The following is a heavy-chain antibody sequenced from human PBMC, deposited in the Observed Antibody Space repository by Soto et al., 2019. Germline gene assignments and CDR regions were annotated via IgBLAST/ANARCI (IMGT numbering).Heavy chain of an antibody. Sequence: PSETLSLTCTVSGDSTSSSTYYWGWIRQPPGKGLEWIGCIYHTGTTYYNPSLKSRVTISVDTSKNQFSLKLSSVTAADTAVYYCARHYFSSSSMFDYSGQGTMVTVSP. CDR3: ARHYFSSSSMFDY. CDR2: IYHTGTT. V-gene: IGHV4-39*01. J-gene: IGHJ4*02. D-gene: IGHD6-6*01. CDR1: GDSTSSSTYY.